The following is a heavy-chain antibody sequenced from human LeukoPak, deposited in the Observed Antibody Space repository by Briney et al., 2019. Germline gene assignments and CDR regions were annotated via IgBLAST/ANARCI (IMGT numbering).Heavy chain of an antibody. D-gene: IGHD3-10*01. CDR2: MNPNSGNT. J-gene: IGHJ6*02. CDR3: ARGTYGSGSWTSYYYYGMDV. Sequence: ASVKVSCKASGYTFTSYDINWVRQATGQGLEWMGWMNPNSGNTGYAQKFQGRVTMTRNTSISTAYMELSSLRSEDTAVYYRARGTYGSGSWTSYYYYGMDVWGQGTTVTVSS. V-gene: IGHV1-8*01. CDR1: GYTFTSYD.